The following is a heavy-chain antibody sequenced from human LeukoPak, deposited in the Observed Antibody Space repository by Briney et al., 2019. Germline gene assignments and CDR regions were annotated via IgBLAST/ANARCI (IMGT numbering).Heavy chain of an antibody. CDR2: IRYDGSNK. J-gene: IGHJ6*03. D-gene: IGHD2-2*01. Sequence: PGRSLRLSCAASGFTFSSYGMHWVRQAPGKGLEWVAFIRYDGSNKYYADSVKGRFTISRDNSKNTLYLQMNSLRAEDTAVYYCAKVPYCSSTSCYYYYYYMDVWGKGTTVTVSS. V-gene: IGHV3-30*02. CDR1: GFTFSSYG. CDR3: AKVPYCSSTSCYYYYYYMDV.